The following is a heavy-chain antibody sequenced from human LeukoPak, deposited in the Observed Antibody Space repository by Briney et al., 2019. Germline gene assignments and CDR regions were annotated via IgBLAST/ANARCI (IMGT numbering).Heavy chain of an antibody. CDR1: GGSISSYY. CDR2: IYTSGST. J-gene: IGHJ4*02. D-gene: IGHD5-18*01. Sequence: SETLSLTCTVSGGSISSYYWSWIRQPAGKGLEWMGRIYTSGSTNYNPSLKSRVTMSVDTSKNQFSLKLSSVTAADTAVYYCARDRLDTAMVTPFDYWGQGTLVTVSS. CDR3: ARDRLDTAMVTPFDY. V-gene: IGHV4-4*07.